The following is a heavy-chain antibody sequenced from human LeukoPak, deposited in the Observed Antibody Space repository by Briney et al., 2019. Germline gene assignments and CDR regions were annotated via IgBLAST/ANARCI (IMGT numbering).Heavy chain of an antibody. CDR1: GFTFSDYA. V-gene: IGHV3-30-3*01. D-gene: IGHD1-7*01. J-gene: IGHJ4*02. CDR3: ARDYWWNYDY. CDR2: ISKDGSDK. Sequence: ERSLRLSCAASGFTFSDYAMHWVRQAPGKGLEWVAVISKDGSDKYYPGSVRGRFTISRDNSKNTIYLQMDSLRAEDTAIYYCARDYWWNYDYWGQGTLVTVSS.